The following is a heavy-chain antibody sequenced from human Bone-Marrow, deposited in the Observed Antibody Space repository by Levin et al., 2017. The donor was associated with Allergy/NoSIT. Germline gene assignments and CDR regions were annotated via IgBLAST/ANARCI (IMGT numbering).Heavy chain of an antibody. V-gene: IGHV4-34*01. J-gene: IGHJ4*02. CDR3: ARNPGRFRMATIRRVGGY. Sequence: PSETLSLTCAVYGGSFSGYYWSWIRQPPGKGLEWIGEINHSGSTNYNPSLKSRVTISVDTSKNQFSLKLSSVTAADTAVYYCARNPGRFRMATIRRVGGYWGQGTLVTVSS. D-gene: IGHD5-24*01. CDR2: INHSGST. CDR1: GGSFSGYY.